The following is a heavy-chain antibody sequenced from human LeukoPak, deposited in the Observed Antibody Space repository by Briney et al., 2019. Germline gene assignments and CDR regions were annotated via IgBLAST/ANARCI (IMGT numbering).Heavy chain of an antibody. CDR1: GFTFSSYE. J-gene: IGHJ4*02. Sequence: GGSLRLSCAASGFTFSSYEMNWVRQAPGEGLKWVSYISTTGNTIYYADSVKGRFTISRDNAKKSLYLQMNSLRAEDTAVYYCARIGSYPYYFDYWGQGALVTVSS. CDR2: ISTTGNTI. V-gene: IGHV3-48*03. D-gene: IGHD1-26*01. CDR3: ARIGSYPYYFDY.